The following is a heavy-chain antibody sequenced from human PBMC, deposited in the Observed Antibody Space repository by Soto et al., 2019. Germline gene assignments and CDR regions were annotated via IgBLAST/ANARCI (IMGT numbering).Heavy chain of an antibody. D-gene: IGHD2-15*01. CDR1: GFTFSSYG. CDR3: ARGHLTFELLLLMPDY. J-gene: IGHJ4*02. CDR2: IWYDGSNK. Sequence: PGGSLRLSCAASGFTFSSYGMHWVRQAPGKGLEWVAVIWYDGSNKYYADSVKGRFTISRDNSKNTLYLQMNSLRAEDTAVYYCARGHLTFELLLLMPDYWGQGTLVTVSS. V-gene: IGHV3-33*01.